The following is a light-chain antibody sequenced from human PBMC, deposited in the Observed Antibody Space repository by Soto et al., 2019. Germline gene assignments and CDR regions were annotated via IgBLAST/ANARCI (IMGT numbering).Light chain of an antibody. CDR2: KAS. J-gene: IGKJ1*01. V-gene: IGKV1-5*03. CDR3: QQYNSYSRT. Sequence: DIQMTQSPSTLSASVGDRVTITCRASQSISSWLAWYQQKPGKAPKLLIYKASSLESGVPSRFSGRGSGTEFALNISRLQPDDFATYYCQQYNSYSRTFGQGTKVEIK. CDR1: QSISSW.